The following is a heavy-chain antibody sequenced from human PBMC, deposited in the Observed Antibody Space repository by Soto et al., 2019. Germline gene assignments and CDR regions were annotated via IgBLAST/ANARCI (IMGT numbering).Heavy chain of an antibody. V-gene: IGHV1-3*01. CDR2: INAGNGNT. CDR3: ARELQGLYYFDY. CDR1: GYTFISYA. D-gene: IGHD2-15*01. Sequence: ASVKVSCKASGYTFISYAIHWVRQAPGQRLEWMVWINAGNGNTKYSQKFQGRVTITRDTSASTAYMELTSLRSEDTAVYYCARELQGLYYFDYWGQGTLVTVSS. J-gene: IGHJ4*02.